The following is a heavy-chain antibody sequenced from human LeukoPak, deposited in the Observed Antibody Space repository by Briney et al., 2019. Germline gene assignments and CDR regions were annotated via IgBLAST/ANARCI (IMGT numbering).Heavy chain of an antibody. J-gene: IGHJ4*02. V-gene: IGHV1-8*01. D-gene: IGHD3-22*01. CDR3: ARGPGYYYDSSGAPTGLDY. CDR1: GYTFTSYD. Sequence: ASVKVSCKASGYTFTSYDINWVRQATGQGLEWMGWMNPNSGNTGYAQKFQGRVTMTRNTSISTAYMELSSLRSEDTAVYYCARGPGYYYDSSGAPTGLDYWGQGTLVTVSS. CDR2: MNPNSGNT.